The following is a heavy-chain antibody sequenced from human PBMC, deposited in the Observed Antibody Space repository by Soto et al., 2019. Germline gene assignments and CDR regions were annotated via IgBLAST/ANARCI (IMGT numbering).Heavy chain of an antibody. J-gene: IGHJ3*02. CDR2: IYYSGST. D-gene: IGHD2-2*01. CDR1: GGSISSGGYY. Sequence: QVQLQESGPGLVKPSQTLSLTCTVSGGSISSGGYYWSWIRQHPGKGLEWIGYIYYSGSTYYNPSLKSRVTISVDTSKNQCSLKLSSVTAADTAVYYCASSTSLFFEVDAFDIWGQGTMVTVSS. CDR3: ASSTSLFFEVDAFDI. V-gene: IGHV4-31*03.